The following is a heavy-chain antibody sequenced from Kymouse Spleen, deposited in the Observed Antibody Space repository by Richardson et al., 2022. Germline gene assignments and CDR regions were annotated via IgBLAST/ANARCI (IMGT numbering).Heavy chain of an antibody. CDR2: ISYDGSNK. CDR3: AKDGDSSSSYFDY. CDR1: GFTFSSYG. V-gene: IGHV3-30*18. Sequence: QVQLVESGGGVVQPGRSLRLSCAASGFTFSSYGMHWVRQAPGKGLEWVAVISYDGSNKYYADSVKGRFTISRDNSKNTLYLQMNSLRAEDTAVYYCAKDGDSSSSYFDYWGQGTLVTVSS. D-gene: IGHD6-6*01. J-gene: IGHJ4*02.